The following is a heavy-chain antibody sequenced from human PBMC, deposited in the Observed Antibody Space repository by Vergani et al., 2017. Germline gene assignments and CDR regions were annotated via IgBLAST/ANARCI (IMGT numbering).Heavy chain of an antibody. CDR1: GFTVSSNY. CDR2: IYSGGST. CDR3: ARVKVGAYSSIWFDP. D-gene: IGHD6-13*01. Sequence: EVQLVESGGGLVQPGGSLRLSCAASGFTVSSNYMSWVRQAPGKGLEWVSVIYSGGSTYYADSGKGRFTISRDNSKNTLYLQMNSLRAEDTAVYYCARVKVGAYSSIWFDPWGQGTLVTVSS. J-gene: IGHJ5*02. V-gene: IGHV3-66*02.